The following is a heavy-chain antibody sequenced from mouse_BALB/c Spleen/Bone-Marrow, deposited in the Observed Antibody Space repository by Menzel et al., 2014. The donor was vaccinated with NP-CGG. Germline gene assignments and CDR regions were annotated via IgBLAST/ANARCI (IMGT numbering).Heavy chain of an antibody. CDR1: GFTFSSNG. V-gene: IGHV5-9-2*01. J-gene: IGHJ2*01. D-gene: IGHD2-2*01. CDR3: ARNYYGYDGYFDY. CDR2: ISGGGNYT. Sequence: EVKLVESGGGLVKPGGSLKLSCAASGFTFSSNGMSWVRQTPEKRLEWVATISGGGNYTYYPDSVKGRLTISRDNAKNNLYLQMSSLRSEDTALYYCARNYYGYDGYFDYWGQGTTLTVSS.